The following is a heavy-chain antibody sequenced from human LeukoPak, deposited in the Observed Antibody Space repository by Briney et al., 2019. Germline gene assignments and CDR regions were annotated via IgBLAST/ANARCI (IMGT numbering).Heavy chain of an antibody. J-gene: IGHJ6*03. CDR3: ARGGAPDYYYYMDV. D-gene: IGHD3-10*01. CDR2: IIPILGTA. V-gene: IGHV1-69*05. CDR1: GGTFSSYA. Sequence: SVKVSCKASGGTFSSYAISWVRQAPGQGLEWMGGIIPILGTANYAQKFQGRVTITTDESTSTAYMELSSLRSEDTAVYYCARGGAPDYYYYMDVWGKGTTVTVSS.